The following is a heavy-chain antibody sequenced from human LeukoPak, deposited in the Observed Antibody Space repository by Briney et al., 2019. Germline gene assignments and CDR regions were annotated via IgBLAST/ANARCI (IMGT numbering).Heavy chain of an antibody. CDR1: GFTFSNYA. J-gene: IGHJ4*02. CDR2: ISTNGGTT. D-gene: IGHD2-15*01. CDR3: ARGRGSSAKDY. Sequence: GGSLRLSCAASGFTFSNYAMHWVRQAPGKGLEYVSAISTNGGTTCYANSVKGRFTISRDNSKNTLYLQMGSLTTEDMAVYYCARGRGSSAKDYWGQGTLVTVSS. V-gene: IGHV3-64*01.